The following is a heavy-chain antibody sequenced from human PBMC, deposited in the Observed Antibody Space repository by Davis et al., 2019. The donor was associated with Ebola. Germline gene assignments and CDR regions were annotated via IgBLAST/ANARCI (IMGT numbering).Heavy chain of an antibody. CDR2: INWNGGST. D-gene: IGHD3-22*01. J-gene: IGHJ4*02. CDR3: ARIDSSGYLYYFDY. Sequence: GESLKISCAASGFTFDDYGMSWVRQAPGKGLEWVSGINWNGGSTGYADSVKGRFTISRDNAKNSLYLQMNSLRAEDTALYYCARIDSSGYLYYFDYWGQGTLVTVSS. CDR1: GFTFDDYG. V-gene: IGHV3-20*04.